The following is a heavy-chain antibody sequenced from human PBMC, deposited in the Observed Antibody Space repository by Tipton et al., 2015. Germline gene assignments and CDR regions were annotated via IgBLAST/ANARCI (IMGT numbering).Heavy chain of an antibody. CDR1: GFTFGTYW. J-gene: IGHJ5*02. D-gene: IGHD3-10*01. V-gene: IGHV3-7*05. Sequence: GSLRLSCAASGFTFGTYWMSWVRQTPGKGLEWVANINQDGSQKYYVDSVRGRFTISRDNAENSLYLQMNSLRDADTAVYYCTPDPQINKAINMVRGVDAFDPWGLGTLVTVSS. CDR3: TPDPQINKAINMVRGVDAFDP. CDR2: INQDGSQK.